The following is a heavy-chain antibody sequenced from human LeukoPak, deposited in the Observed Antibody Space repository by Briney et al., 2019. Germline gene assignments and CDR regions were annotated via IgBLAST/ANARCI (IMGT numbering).Heavy chain of an antibody. D-gene: IGHD5-18*01. Sequence: SQTLSLTCAVSGGSISSSSYYWSWIRQPPGKGLEWIGEIDHSGSTNYNPSLKSRVTISVDTSKNQFSLKLSSVTAADTAVYYCARRRGSYGYIHYYYYMDVWGKGTTVTISS. CDR3: ARRRGSYGYIHYYYYMDV. CDR1: GGSISSSSYY. V-gene: IGHV4-39*07. CDR2: IDHSGST. J-gene: IGHJ6*03.